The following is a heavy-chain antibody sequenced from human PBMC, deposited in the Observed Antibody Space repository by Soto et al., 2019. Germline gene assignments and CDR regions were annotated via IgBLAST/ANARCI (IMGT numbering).Heavy chain of an antibody. CDR3: AHDSHGGNTFFDI. D-gene: IGHD2-15*01. Sequence: VQLQESGPGLVRPSETLALTCTVSGGSVSSGNVYWSWIRQSPGKGLEWIGHIYFNGNAYYNPSLKSRLAISLDTSNNHFSLKLSSVSAADTAVYYCAHDSHGGNTFFDIWGQGAPVTVSS. V-gene: IGHV4-30-4*01. J-gene: IGHJ4*02. CDR1: GGSVSSGNVY. CDR2: IYFNGNA.